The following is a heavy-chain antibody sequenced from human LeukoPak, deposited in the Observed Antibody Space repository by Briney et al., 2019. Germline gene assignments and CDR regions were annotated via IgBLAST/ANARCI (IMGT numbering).Heavy chain of an antibody. CDR3: ARDVSRTSWTWR. CDR1: GGSIIDTNYY. J-gene: IGHJ3*01. V-gene: IGHV4-39*01. CDR2: IYYTGTT. D-gene: IGHD2-2*01. Sequence: PSETLSLTCSVSGGSIIDTNYYWAWIRQPPGKGLEWIANIYYTGTTYYNPSLKSRVSISVDTSNNQFSLRLTSVTAADTAAYYCARDVSRTSWTWRWGQGTVVTVSS.